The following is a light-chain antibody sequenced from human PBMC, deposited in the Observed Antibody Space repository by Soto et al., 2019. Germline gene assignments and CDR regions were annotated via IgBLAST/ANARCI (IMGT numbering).Light chain of an antibody. CDR3: QQGFNTPRT. CDR2: AAS. Sequence: DIQMTQSPSSLSASVGDRVTITCRASQSISSLLHWYQQKSGKAPKLLIYAASSLESGVPSRFSGSGSGTDFTLTINSXQPEDSATYYCQQGFNTPRTFGQGTKVDTK. V-gene: IGKV1-39*01. CDR1: QSISSL. J-gene: IGKJ1*01.